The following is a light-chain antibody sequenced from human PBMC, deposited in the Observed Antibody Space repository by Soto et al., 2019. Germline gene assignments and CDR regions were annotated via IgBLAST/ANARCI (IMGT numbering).Light chain of an antibody. Sequence: SVLTQSPGTLSLSPGEGATLSCRTSQSISSTYLAWYQQRPGQAPRLLIDAASSRATGIPDRFSGSGSVTDCTLTIRRLEPEDFAEYYCQQYFGSLCTFGQGTKLEIK. CDR2: AAS. V-gene: IGKV3-20*01. J-gene: IGKJ2*02. CDR3: QQYFGSLCT. CDR1: QSISSTY.